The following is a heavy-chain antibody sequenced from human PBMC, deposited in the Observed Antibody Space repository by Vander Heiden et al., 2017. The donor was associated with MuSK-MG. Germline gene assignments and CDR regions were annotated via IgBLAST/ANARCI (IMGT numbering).Heavy chain of an antibody. CDR2: ISGSGGST. Sequence: EVQMLESGGGWVQPGGSLRLSCAASGFTFSSYAMSWVRQAPGKGLDWVSAISGSGGSTYYADSVKGRFTISRDNSKNTLYLQMNSLRAEDTAVYYCAKVGEPIAVAGMFDYWGQGTLVTVSS. CDR1: GFTFSSYA. CDR3: AKVGEPIAVAGMFDY. J-gene: IGHJ4*02. D-gene: IGHD6-19*01. V-gene: IGHV3-23*01.